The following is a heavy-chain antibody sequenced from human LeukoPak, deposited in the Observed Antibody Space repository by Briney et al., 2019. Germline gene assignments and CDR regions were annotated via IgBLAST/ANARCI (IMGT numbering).Heavy chain of an antibody. J-gene: IGHJ5*02. CDR2: ISSSGSTI. Sequence: PGGSLRLSCAASGFTFSSYEMNWVRQAPGKGLEWVSYISSSGSTIYYADSVKGRFTISRDNAKNSLYLQMNSLRAEDTAVYYCARVGQIAVAGTIFDSFDPWGQGTLVTVSS. V-gene: IGHV3-48*03. D-gene: IGHD6-19*01. CDR3: ARVGQIAVAGTIFDSFDP. CDR1: GFTFSSYE.